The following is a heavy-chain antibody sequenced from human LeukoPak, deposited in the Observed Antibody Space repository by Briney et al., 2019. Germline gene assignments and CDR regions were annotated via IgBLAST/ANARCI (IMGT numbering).Heavy chain of an antibody. Sequence: PGGSLRLSCAASGFTFSSYEMNWVRQAPGQGLEWVSYISSSGSLIYYADSLKGRFTISRDNAKNTVYLQMNSLRAEDTAVYYCARDSNLSFDYWGQGSLVTVSS. V-gene: IGHV3-48*03. J-gene: IGHJ4*02. CDR3: ARDSNLSFDY. D-gene: IGHD1-14*01. CDR2: ISSSGSLI. CDR1: GFTFSSYE.